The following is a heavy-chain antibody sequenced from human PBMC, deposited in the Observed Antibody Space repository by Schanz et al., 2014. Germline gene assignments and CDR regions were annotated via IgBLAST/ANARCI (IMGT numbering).Heavy chain of an antibody. V-gene: IGHV3-11*06. D-gene: IGHD1-1*01. Sequence: QVQLVESGGGLVKPGGSLRLSCVASGFTFSDYYMSWIRQAPGKGLEWVSYISSSSSYTNYADSVKGRFTISRDNAKNSLYLQMNSLRAEDTAVYYCARDGVAATTDFEYWGQGALVTVSS. CDR1: GFTFSDYY. CDR2: ISSSSSYT. J-gene: IGHJ4*02. CDR3: ARDGVAATTDFEY.